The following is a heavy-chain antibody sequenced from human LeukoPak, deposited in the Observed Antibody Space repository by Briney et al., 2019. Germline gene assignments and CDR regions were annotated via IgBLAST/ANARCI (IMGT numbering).Heavy chain of an antibody. V-gene: IGHV3-30*04. Sequence: GGSLRLSCAASGFTFSTYAMNWVRQAPGKGLEWVAVISYDGRQNYYADSVKGRFTISRDNSKNTLYLQMNSLRAEDTAVYYCARRSSSSGNDAFDIWGQGTMVTVSS. CDR2: ISYDGRQN. J-gene: IGHJ3*02. CDR1: GFTFSTYA. CDR3: ARRSSSSGNDAFDI. D-gene: IGHD6-6*01.